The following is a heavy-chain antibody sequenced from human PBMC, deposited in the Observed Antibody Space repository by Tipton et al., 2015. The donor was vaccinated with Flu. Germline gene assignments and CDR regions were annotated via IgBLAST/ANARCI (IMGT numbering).Heavy chain of an antibody. D-gene: IGHD3-22*01. Sequence: TLSLTCTVSGGSITSSSYYWGWIRQPPGKGLEWIVSMSYSGSTYYNPSLKSRVTISLDKSKNQFSLNVSSVTATDTAVYYCARQPYDSSGYYFVPGCFDPWGQGTLVTVSS. J-gene: IGHJ5*02. CDR2: MSYSGST. CDR3: ARQPYDSSGYYFVPGCFDP. V-gene: IGHV4-39*01. CDR1: GGSITSSSYY.